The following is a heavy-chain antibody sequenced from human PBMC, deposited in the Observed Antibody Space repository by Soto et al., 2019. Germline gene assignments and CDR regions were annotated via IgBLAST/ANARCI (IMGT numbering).Heavy chain of an antibody. CDR2: IYSGGST. V-gene: IGHV3-66*01. J-gene: IGHJ4*02. D-gene: IGHD3-16*01. CDR3: ARSITFGGVPL. CDR1: GFTVSSNY. Sequence: EVQVVESGGGLVQPGGSLRLSCAASGFTVSSNYMSWVRQAPGKGLEWVSVIYSGGSTYYSDSVKGRFSISRDNSKNTLYLQMNSLRAEDTAVYYCARSITFGGVPLWGQGTLVTVSS.